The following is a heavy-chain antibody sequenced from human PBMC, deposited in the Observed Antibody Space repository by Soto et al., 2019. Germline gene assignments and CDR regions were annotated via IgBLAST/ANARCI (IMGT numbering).Heavy chain of an antibody. CDR3: ASNTIYSGYDFSYYYYYMDV. CDR1: GGSISSGGYY. V-gene: IGHV4-31*02. J-gene: IGHJ6*03. CDR2: IYYSGST. D-gene: IGHD5-12*01. Sequence: SETLSLTCTVSGGSISSGGYYWSWIRQHPGKGLEWIGYIYYSGSTYYNPSLKSRVTISVDTSKNQFSLKLSSVTAADTAVYYCASNTIYSGYDFSYYYYYMDVWGKGTTVTVSS.